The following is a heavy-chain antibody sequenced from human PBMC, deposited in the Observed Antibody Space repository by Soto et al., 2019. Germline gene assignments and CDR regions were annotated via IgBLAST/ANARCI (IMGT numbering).Heavy chain of an antibody. J-gene: IGHJ5*02. CDR1: GGSFSGYY. V-gene: IGHV4-34*01. CDR2: INHSGST. CDR3: ARGGEYSSSGNWSDP. Sequence: SETLSLTCAVYGGSFSGYYWSWIRQSPGKGLEWIGEINHSGSTNYNPSLKSRVTISVDTSKNQFSLKLSSVTAADTAVYYCARGGEYSSSGNWSDPWGQGTLVTGSS. D-gene: IGHD6-6*01.